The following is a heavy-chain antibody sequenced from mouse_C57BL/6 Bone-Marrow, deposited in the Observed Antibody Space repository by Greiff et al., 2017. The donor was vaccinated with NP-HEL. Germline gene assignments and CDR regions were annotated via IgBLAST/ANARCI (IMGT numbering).Heavy chain of an antibody. D-gene: IGHD1-1*01. J-gene: IGHJ3*01. CDR2: IYPGDGDT. Sequence: QVQLQQSGPELVKPGASVKISCKASGYAFSSSWMNWVKQRPGKGLEWIGRIYPGDGDTNYNGKFKGKATLTADKSSSTAYMQLSSLTSEDSAVYFCARSNYCGSGGWFAYWGQGTLVTVSA. V-gene: IGHV1-82*01. CDR3: ARSNYCGSGGWFAY. CDR1: GYAFSSSW.